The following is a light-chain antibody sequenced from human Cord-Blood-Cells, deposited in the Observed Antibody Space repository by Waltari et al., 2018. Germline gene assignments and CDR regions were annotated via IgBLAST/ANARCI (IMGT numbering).Light chain of an antibody. CDR1: SSALGGYNY. CDR3: SSYTSSSTWV. V-gene: IGLV2-14*01. J-gene: IGLJ3*02. CDR2: DVS. Sequence: QSALTQPASVSGSPGQSITISCTGTSSALGGYNYVSWYQQHPSKAPKLIIYDVSNRPSGVSNRFSGSKSGNTASLTISGLQAEDEADYYCSSYTSSSTWVFGGGTKLTVL.